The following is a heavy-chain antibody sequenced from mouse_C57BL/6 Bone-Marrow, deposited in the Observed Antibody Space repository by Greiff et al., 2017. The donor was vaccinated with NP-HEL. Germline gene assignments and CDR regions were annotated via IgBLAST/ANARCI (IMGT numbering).Heavy chain of an antibody. V-gene: IGHV2-9-1*01. J-gene: IGHJ2*01. CDR2: IWTGGGT. CDR1: GFSLTSYA. CDR3: ARNYGPRGFDY. Sequence: VQVVESGPGLVAPSQCLSITCTVSGFSLTSYAISWVRQPPGKGLEWLGVIWTGGGTNYNSALKSRLSISKDNSKSQVFLKRNSLQTDDTAKYYCARNYGPRGFDYWGQGTTLTVSS. D-gene: IGHD1-2*01.